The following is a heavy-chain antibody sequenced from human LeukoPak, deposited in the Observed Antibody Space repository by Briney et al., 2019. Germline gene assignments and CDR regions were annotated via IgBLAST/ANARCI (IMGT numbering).Heavy chain of an antibody. D-gene: IGHD6-19*01. CDR2: IKTKTDGGTT. Sequence: PGGSLRLSCAASGFTFSNAWMSWVRQAPGKGLEWVGRIKTKTDGGTTDYAAPVKGRFTISRDDSKNTLYLEVNSLKTEDTAVYYCTTEDRSSGWYFLSESVDYWGQGTLVTVSS. J-gene: IGHJ4*02. V-gene: IGHV3-15*01. CDR1: GFTFSNAW. CDR3: TTEDRSSGWYFLSESVDY.